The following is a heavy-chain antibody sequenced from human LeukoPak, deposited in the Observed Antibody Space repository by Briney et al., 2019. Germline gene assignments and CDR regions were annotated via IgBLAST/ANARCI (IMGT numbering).Heavy chain of an antibody. CDR3: AKRSGGYYDY. V-gene: IGHV3-30*18. J-gene: IGHJ4*02. D-gene: IGHD3-3*01. CDR1: GFTFSSYG. CDR2: ISYDGSNK. Sequence: GRSLRLSCAASGFTFSSYGMHWVRQAPGKGLEWVAVISYDGSNKYYADSVKGRFTISRDNSKNTVYLQMNSLRVEDTAVYYCAKRSGGYYDYWGQGTLVTVSS.